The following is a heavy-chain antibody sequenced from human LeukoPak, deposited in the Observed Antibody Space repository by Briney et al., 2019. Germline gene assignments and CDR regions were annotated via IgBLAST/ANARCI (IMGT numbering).Heavy chain of an antibody. CDR3: ARTYYGSGSTTFDY. J-gene: IGHJ4*02. D-gene: IGHD3-10*01. V-gene: IGHV4-39*07. CDR1: GGSISSSSYY. CDR2: IYYSGST. Sequence: SETLSLTCTVSGGSISSSSYYWGWIRQPPGKGLEWIGCIYYSGSTYYNPSLKSRVTISVDTSKNQFSLKLSSVTAADTAVYYCARTYYGSGSTTFDYWGQGTLVTVCS.